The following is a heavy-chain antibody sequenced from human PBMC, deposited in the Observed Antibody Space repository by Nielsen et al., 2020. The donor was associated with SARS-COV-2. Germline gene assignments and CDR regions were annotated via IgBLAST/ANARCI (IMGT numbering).Heavy chain of an antibody. V-gene: IGHV1-8*02. CDR2: MSPNSGNT. CDR1: GGTFNSYT. Sequence: ASVKVSCKASGGTFNSYTFSWVRKAPGQGLEWMGWMSPNSGNTGYAQKFQGRVTMTRDTSISTAYMELSSLRSEDTAVYYCARGGFSLGANLEDPWGQGTLVIVSS. J-gene: IGHJ5*02. D-gene: IGHD1-26*01. CDR3: ARGGFSLGANLEDP.